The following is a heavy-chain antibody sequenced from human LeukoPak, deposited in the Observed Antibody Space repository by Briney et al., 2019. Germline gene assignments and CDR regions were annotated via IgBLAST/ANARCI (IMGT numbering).Heavy chain of an antibody. CDR1: GFTFSSYS. CDR2: ISSSSSYI. J-gene: IGHJ3*02. CDR3: APTITIFGGGAFDI. Sequence: GGSLRLSCAASGFTFSSYSMNWVRQAPGKGLEWVSSISSSSSYIYYADSVKGRFTISRDNAKNSLYLQTNSLRAEDTAVYYCAPTITIFGGGAFDIWGQGTMVTVSS. D-gene: IGHD3-3*01. V-gene: IGHV3-21*01.